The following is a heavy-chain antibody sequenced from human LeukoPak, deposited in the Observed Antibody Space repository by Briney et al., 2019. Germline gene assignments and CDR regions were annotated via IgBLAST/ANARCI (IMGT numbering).Heavy chain of an antibody. CDR1: GFTVSSNY. CDR2: IYSGGST. V-gene: IGHV3-53*01. Sequence: AGGSLRLSCAASGFTVSSNYMSWVRQAPGKGLEWVSVIYSGGSTYYADSVKGRFTTSRDNSKNTLYLQMNSLRAEDTAVYYCARVAPPYYYGSSGYFDYWGQGTLVTVSP. CDR3: ARVAPPYYYGSSGYFDY. J-gene: IGHJ4*02. D-gene: IGHD3-22*01.